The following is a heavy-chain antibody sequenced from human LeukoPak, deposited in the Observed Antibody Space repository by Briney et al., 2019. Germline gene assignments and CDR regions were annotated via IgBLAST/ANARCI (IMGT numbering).Heavy chain of an antibody. CDR1: GFTFDDYG. CDR3: ARGPDYGAYVDGVDF. V-gene: IGHV3-20*04. Sequence: GGSLRLSCVASGFTFDDYGMSWVRQLPGKGLEWVSGINWTGDYKGYADSVKGRFIISRDNARNSLFLQMNSLRGEDTAFYYCARGPDYGAYVDGVDFWGQGTMVTVS. D-gene: IGHD4/OR15-4a*01. J-gene: IGHJ3*01. CDR2: INWTGDYK.